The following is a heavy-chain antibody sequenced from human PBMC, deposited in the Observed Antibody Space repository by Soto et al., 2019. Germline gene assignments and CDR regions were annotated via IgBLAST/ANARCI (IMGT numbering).Heavy chain of an antibody. CDR1: GGTFSSYA. CDR2: IIPIFGTA. V-gene: IGHV1-69*12. CDR3: ARSAGYSSGWYSIGPYYFDY. J-gene: IGHJ4*02. Sequence: QVQLVQSGAEVKKPGSSVKVSCKASGGTFSSYAISWVRQAPGQGREWMGGIIPIFGTANYAQKFQGRVTITADESTSTAYMELSSLRSEDTAVYYCARSAGYSSGWYSIGPYYFDYWGQGTLVTVSS. D-gene: IGHD6-19*01.